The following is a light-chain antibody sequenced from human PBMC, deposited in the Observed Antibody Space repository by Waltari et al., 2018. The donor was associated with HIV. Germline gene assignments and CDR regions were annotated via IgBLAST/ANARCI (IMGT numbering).Light chain of an antibody. V-gene: IGLV1-44*01. Sequence: QSVLTQPPSASGTPGQRVTIPCSGSSSTLGRNTVNWYQQLPGTAPKLLIYSNNQRPSGVPDRFSGSKSGTSASLAISGLQSEDEADYYCAAWDDSLNGWVFGGGTKLTVL. J-gene: IGLJ3*02. CDR3: AAWDDSLNGWV. CDR2: SNN. CDR1: SSTLGRNT.